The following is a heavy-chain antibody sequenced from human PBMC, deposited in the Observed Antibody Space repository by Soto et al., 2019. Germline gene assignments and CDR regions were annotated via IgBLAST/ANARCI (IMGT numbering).Heavy chain of an antibody. CDR3: TTAIGDY. D-gene: IGHD3-22*01. CDR1: GFTFSNAW. CDR2: IKSTTDGGTT. Sequence: EVQLVESGGGLVKPGGSLRLSCAASGFTFSNAWMSWVRQAPGKGLEWVGRIKSTTDGGTTDYAAPVKGRFTISRDDSKNTLYLQMNSLKTEDTAVYYCTTAIGDYWGQGTLVTVAS. V-gene: IGHV3-15*01. J-gene: IGHJ4*02.